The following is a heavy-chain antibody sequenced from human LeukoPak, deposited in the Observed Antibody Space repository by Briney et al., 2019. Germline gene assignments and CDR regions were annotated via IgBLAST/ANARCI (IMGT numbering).Heavy chain of an antibody. J-gene: IGHJ4*02. Sequence: ASVKVSCKASGYTFTGYYMHWVRQAPGQGLEWMGWINPNSGGTNYAQKFQGRVTMTRDTSISTVYMELGRLRSDDTAVYYCARDRSGYGHFDYWGQGTLVTVSS. D-gene: IGHD5-12*01. CDR1: GYTFTGYY. CDR2: INPNSGGT. V-gene: IGHV1-2*02. CDR3: ARDRSGYGHFDY.